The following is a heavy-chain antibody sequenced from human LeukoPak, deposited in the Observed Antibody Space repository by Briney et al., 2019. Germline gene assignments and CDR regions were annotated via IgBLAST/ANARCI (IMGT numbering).Heavy chain of an antibody. CDR1: GFTFSTYE. V-gene: IGHV3-48*03. D-gene: IGHD6-6*01. J-gene: IGHJ3*02. CDR2: ISSSGSSI. CDR3: ARDRIAARDFDI. Sequence: PGGSLRLSCAASGFTFSTYEMHWVRQAPGKGLEWVSFISSSGSSINYADSVKGRFTISRDNAKNSLYLQMNSLRSEDTAVYYCARDRIAARDFDIWGQGTMVTVSS.